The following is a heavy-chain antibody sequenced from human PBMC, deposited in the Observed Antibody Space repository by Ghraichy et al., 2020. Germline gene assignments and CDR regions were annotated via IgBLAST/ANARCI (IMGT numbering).Heavy chain of an antibody. D-gene: IGHD3-10*01. CDR2: ISSSSSYI. V-gene: IGHV3-21*01. Sequence: GESLNISCAASGFTFSSYSMNWVRQAPGKGLEWVSSISSSSSYIYYADSVKGRFTISRDNAKNSLYLQMNSLRAEDTAVYYCARERALYGSSNLDVWGKGTTVTVSS. CDR1: GFTFSSYS. J-gene: IGHJ6*04. CDR3: ARERALYGSSNLDV.